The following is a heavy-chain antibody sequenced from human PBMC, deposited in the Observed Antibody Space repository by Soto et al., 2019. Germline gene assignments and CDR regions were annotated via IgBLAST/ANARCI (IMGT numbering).Heavy chain of an antibody. D-gene: IGHD3-22*01. CDR3: ARGRRGYYFFDAFDI. Sequence: SVKVSCKASGGTFSSYAISWVRQAPGQGLEWMGGIIPIFGTANYAQKFQGRVTVTADKSTSTAYMELSSLRSEDTAVYYCARGRRGYYFFDAFDIWGQGTMVTVSS. CDR1: GGTFSSYA. CDR2: IIPIFGTA. V-gene: IGHV1-69*06. J-gene: IGHJ3*02.